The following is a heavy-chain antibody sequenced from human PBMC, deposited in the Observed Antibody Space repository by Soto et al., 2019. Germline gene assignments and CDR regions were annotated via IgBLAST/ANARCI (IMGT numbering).Heavy chain of an antibody. CDR2: INPNSGGT. V-gene: IGHV1-2*04. CDR3: ARASYYYDSSGYSPFDY. D-gene: IGHD3-22*01. J-gene: IGHJ4*02. Sequence: QVQLVQSGAEVKKPGASVKVSCKASGYTFTGYYMHWVRQAPGQGLEWMGWINPNSGGTNYAQKFQGWVTMTRDTSISTAYMELSRLRSDDTAVYYCARASYYYDSSGYSPFDYWGQGTLVTVSS. CDR1: GYTFTGYY.